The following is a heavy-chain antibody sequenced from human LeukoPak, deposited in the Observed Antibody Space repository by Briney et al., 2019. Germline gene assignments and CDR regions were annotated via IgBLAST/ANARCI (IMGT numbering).Heavy chain of an antibody. J-gene: IGHJ6*02. D-gene: IGHD3-3*01. CDR3: ARELRFLEWYPSYYYYGMDV. V-gene: IGHV7-4-1*02. Sequence: ASVKVSCKASGYTFTIYAMNWVRQAPGQGLEWMGWINTNTGNPTYAQGFTGRFVFSLDTSVSTAYLQISSLKAEDTAVYYCARELRFLEWYPSYYYYGMDVWGQGTTVTVSS. CDR2: INTNTGNP. CDR1: GYTFTIYA.